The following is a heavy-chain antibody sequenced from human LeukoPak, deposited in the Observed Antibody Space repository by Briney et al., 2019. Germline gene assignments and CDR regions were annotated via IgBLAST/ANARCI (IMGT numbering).Heavy chain of an antibody. D-gene: IGHD3-16*02. Sequence: SGPALVKPTQTLTLTCTFSGFSLGTSGMCVSWIRQPPGKALEWLALIDWDDDKYYSTSLKTRLTISKDTSKNQVVLTMTNMDPVDTATYYCARILYDYVWGSYRNFDYWGQGTLVTVSS. CDR2: IDWDDDK. CDR3: ARILYDYVWGSYRNFDY. CDR1: GFSLGTSGMC. J-gene: IGHJ4*02. V-gene: IGHV2-70*01.